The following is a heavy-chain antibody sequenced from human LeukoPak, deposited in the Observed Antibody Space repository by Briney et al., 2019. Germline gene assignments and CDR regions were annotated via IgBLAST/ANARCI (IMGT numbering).Heavy chain of an antibody. D-gene: IGHD1-26*01. V-gene: IGHV3-23*01. CDR1: GFTFSSYA. Sequence: GGSLRLSCAASGFTFSSYAISWVRQAPGKGLEWVSAISGSGGSTYYADSVKGRFTISRDNSKNTLYLQMNSLRAEDTAVYYCAKDWELLHAFDIWGQGTMVTVSS. CDR2: ISGSGGST. J-gene: IGHJ3*02. CDR3: AKDWELLHAFDI.